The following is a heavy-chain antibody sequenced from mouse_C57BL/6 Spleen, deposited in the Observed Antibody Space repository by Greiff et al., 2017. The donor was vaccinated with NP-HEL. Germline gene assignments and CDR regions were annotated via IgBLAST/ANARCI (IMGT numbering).Heavy chain of an antibody. V-gene: IGHV1-18*01. CDR1: GYTFTDYN. J-gene: IGHJ3*01. CDR3: ARSHDSSFAY. D-gene: IGHD2-4*01. Sequence: EVQLQQSGPELVKPGASVKIPCKASGYTFTDYNMDWVKQSHGKSLEWIGDINPNNGGTIYNQKFKGKATLTVDKSSSTAYMELRSLTSEDTAVYYCARSHDSSFAYWGQGTLVTVSA. CDR2: INPNNGGT.